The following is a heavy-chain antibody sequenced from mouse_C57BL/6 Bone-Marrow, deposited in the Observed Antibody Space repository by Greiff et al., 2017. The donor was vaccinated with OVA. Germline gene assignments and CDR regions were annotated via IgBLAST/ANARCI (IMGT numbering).Heavy chain of an antibody. V-gene: IGHV5-4*01. D-gene: IGHD3-2*02. CDR1: GFTFSSYA. CDR2: ISDGGSYT. CDR3: ERDSSCYVANLFDY. J-gene: IGHJ2*01. Sequence: EVKVEESGGGLVKPGGSLKLSCAASGFTFSSYAMSWVRQTPEKRLEWVATISDGGSYTYYPDNVKGRFTISRDNAKNNLYLQLSHLKSEDTAMYDCERDSSCYVANLFDYWGQGTTLTVSS.